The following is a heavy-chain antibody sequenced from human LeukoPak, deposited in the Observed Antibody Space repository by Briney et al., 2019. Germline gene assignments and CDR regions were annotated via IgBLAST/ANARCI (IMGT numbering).Heavy chain of an antibody. J-gene: IGHJ2*01. CDR1: GASISDYY. CDR2: LLFRGTA. CDR3: ARTGRRGYFDF. D-gene: IGHD1-14*01. Sequence: SETLSLTCNVSGASISDYYWSWVRQSPEKGLEWIASLLFRGTAHYNPSLRSRVAISDDTSNNQFFLRLTPVTTTDTAVYYCARTGRRGYFDFWGRGTLVTVSS. V-gene: IGHV4-4*09.